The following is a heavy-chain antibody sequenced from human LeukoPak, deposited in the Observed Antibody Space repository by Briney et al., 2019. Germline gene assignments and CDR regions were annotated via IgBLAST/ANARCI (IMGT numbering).Heavy chain of an antibody. V-gene: IGHV1-69*13. D-gene: IGHD5-12*01. CDR2: IIPIFGTA. J-gene: IGHJ4*02. CDR1: GGTFSSYA. Sequence: VASVKVSCKASGGTFSSYAISWVRQAPGQGLEWMGGIIPIFGTANYAQKFQGRVTITADESTSTAYVELSRLRSDDTAVYYCARDFGQGNIVATIGIGCLGYWGQGTLVTVSS. CDR3: ARDFGQGNIVATIGIGCLGY.